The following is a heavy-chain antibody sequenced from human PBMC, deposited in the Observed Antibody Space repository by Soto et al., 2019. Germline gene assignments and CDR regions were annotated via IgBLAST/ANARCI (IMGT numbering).Heavy chain of an antibody. Sequence: PSETLSLICTVSGGSISSYYWSWIRQPAGKGLEWIGRIYAGGSTNYNPSLKSRVTMSVDTSKNQFSLRLTSVTAADTAVYYCARASVGPPGGGSWIMPFDFWGQGTLVTVSS. V-gene: IGHV4-4*07. CDR1: GGSISSYY. CDR3: ARASVGPPGGGSWIMPFDF. CDR2: IYAGGST. D-gene: IGHD2-15*01. J-gene: IGHJ4*02.